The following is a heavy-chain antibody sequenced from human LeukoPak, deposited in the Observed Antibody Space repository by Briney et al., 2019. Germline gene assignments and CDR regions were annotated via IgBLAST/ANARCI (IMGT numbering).Heavy chain of an antibody. CDR2: IYPGDSDT. CDR3: ARVIIGYGGNSAFDY. CDR1: GYSFTSYW. D-gene: IGHD4-23*01. J-gene: IGHJ4*02. Sequence: GESLKISCKGSGYSFTSYWIGWVRQMPGKGLEWMGIIYPGDSDTRYSPSFQGQVTISADKSISTAYLQWSSLKASDTAMYYCARVIIGYGGNSAFDYWGQGTLVTASS. V-gene: IGHV5-51*01.